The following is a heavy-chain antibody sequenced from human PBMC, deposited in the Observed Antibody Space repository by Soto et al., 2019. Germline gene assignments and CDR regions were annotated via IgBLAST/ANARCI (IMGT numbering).Heavy chain of an antibody. CDR2: IVVGSGNT. CDR3: AAGVGGIAAAELYYYYYGMDV. Sequence: SVKVFCKASGFTFTSSAVQWVRQARGQRLEWIGWIVVGSGNTNYAQKFQERVTITRDMSTSTAYMELSSLRSEDTAVYYCAAGVGGIAAAELYYYYYGMDVWGQGTTVTVSS. CDR1: GFTFTSSA. J-gene: IGHJ6*02. V-gene: IGHV1-58*01. D-gene: IGHD6-13*01.